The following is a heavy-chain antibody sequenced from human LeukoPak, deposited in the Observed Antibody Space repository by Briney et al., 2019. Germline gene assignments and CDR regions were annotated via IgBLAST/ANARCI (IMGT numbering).Heavy chain of an antibody. D-gene: IGHD3-3*01. J-gene: IGHJ5*02. CDR2: INHSGST. Sequence: SGPALVKPTQSLTLTCTFSGFSLSTSGMCVSWIRQPPGKGLEWIGEINHSGSTNYNPSLKSRVTISVDTSKNQFSLKLSSVTAADTAVYYCARGLVRMDFWSGYQSNWFDPWGQGTLVTVSS. CDR1: GFSLSTSGM. V-gene: IGHV4-39*07. CDR3: ARGLVRMDFWSGYQSNWFDP.